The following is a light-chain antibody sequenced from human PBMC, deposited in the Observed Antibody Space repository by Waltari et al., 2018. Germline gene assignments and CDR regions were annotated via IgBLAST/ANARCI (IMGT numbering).Light chain of an antibody. V-gene: IGKV1-12*01. CDR2: AAS. CDR3: QQGYNTPFT. J-gene: IGKJ3*01. Sequence: DIQMTQSPSSLSASVGDKVTITCRASQGISSWLAWYQQKPGKAPKLLIYAASSLQSGVPSRVSGSGSGTDYTLTISSLQPEDFATYYCQQGYNTPFTFVPGTKLDIK. CDR1: QGISSW.